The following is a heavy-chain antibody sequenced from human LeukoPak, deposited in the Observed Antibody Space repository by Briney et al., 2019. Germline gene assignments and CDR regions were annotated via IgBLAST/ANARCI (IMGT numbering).Heavy chain of an antibody. D-gene: IGHD4-23*01. CDR3: ARMGSHGGNSPFDY. V-gene: IGHV1-69*13. Sequence: SVKVSCKASGGTFSSYAISWVRQAPGQGLEWMGGIIPIFGTANYAQKFQGRVTITADESTSTAYMELSSLRSEDTAVYYCARMGSHGGNSPFDYWGQGTLATVSS. CDR2: IIPIFGTA. CDR1: GGTFSSYA. J-gene: IGHJ4*02.